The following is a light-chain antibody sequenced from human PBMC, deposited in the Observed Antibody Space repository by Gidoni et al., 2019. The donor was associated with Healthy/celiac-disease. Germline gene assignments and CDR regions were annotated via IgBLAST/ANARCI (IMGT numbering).Light chain of an antibody. CDR2: DAS. CDR1: QSVSSSY. CDR3: QQYGSSPPIT. V-gene: IGKV3D-20*01. J-gene: IGKJ5*01. Sequence: ELVLTQSPATLSLSPGERATLSCGASQSVSSSYLAWYQQKPGLAPRLLIYDASSRATGIPDRVSGSGSGTDFTLTISRLEPEDFAVYYCQQYGSSPPITFGQGTRLEIK.